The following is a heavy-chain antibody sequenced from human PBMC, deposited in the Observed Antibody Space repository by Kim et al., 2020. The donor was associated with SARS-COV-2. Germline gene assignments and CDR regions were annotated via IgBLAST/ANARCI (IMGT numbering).Heavy chain of an antibody. Sequence: GGSLRLSCTASGLTFDSHWMSWVRQAPGKGLEWVASIKQDGSEKQYVDSVKGRFTIFRDNAKKSLFMEMNSLRVEDTAMYYCARGSVGCAYWGQGTLVTVSS. CDR1: GLTFDSHW. J-gene: IGHJ4*02. CDR3: ARGSVGCAY. D-gene: IGHD1-26*01. CDR2: IKQDGSEK. V-gene: IGHV3-7*01.